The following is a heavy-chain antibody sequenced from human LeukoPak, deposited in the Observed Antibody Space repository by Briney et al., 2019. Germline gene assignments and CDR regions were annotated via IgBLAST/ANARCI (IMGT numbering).Heavy chain of an antibody. CDR1: GYTFTYYA. J-gene: IGHJ4*02. Sequence: ASVKDSCKASGYTFTYYAISWVRQAPGQGLEWMGWISAYNGNKNYAQKLQGRVTMTTYTSTRTAYMELRSLRSDDTAMYYCARDHASSPAARPDYWGQGTLVTVSS. V-gene: IGHV1-18*01. CDR3: ARDHASSPAARPDY. CDR2: ISAYNGNK. D-gene: IGHD6-6*01.